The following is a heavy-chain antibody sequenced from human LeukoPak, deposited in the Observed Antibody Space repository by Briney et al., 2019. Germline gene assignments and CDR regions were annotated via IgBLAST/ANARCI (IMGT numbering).Heavy chain of an antibody. Sequence: PGGSLRLTCAASGFTFSSYSMNWVRQAPGKGRGWVSYISSSSSTIYYADSVKGRFTISRDNAKNSLYLQMNSLRAEDTAVYYCARVGYGSGSYVGYYYYYYMDVWGKGTTVTVSS. D-gene: IGHD3-10*01. CDR1: GFTFSSYS. J-gene: IGHJ6*03. CDR2: ISSSSSTI. CDR3: ARVGYGSGSYVGYYYYYYMDV. V-gene: IGHV3-48*01.